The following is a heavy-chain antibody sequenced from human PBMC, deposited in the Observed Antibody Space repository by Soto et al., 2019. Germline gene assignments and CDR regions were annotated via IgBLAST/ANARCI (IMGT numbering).Heavy chain of an antibody. CDR1: GFTFSSYS. J-gene: IGHJ4*02. V-gene: IGHV3-21*01. CDR3: ARDRVPAAIGLFDY. CDR2: TSSSSSYI. D-gene: IGHD2-2*02. Sequence: GSLRLSCAASGFTFSSYSMNWVRQAPGKGLEWVSSTSSSSSYIYYADSVKGRFTISRDNAKNSLYLQMNSLRAEDTAVYYCARDRVPAAIGLFDYWGQGTLVTVSS.